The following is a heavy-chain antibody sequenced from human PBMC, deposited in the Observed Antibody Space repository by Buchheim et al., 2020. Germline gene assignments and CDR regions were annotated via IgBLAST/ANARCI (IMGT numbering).Heavy chain of an antibody. J-gene: IGHJ5*02. CDR1: GFTFGSYA. V-gene: IGHV3-23*01. CDR3: AGSIAAAGTWWFDP. D-gene: IGHD6-25*01. Sequence: EVQLLESGGGLVQPGGSLRLSCVASGFTFGSYAISWVRQAPGKGLAWISAISGGGTRTYYADSVQGRFTISRDNSKKQLYLQLNSLRAEDMAVYYCAGSIAAAGTWWFDPWGQGTL. CDR2: ISGGGTRT.